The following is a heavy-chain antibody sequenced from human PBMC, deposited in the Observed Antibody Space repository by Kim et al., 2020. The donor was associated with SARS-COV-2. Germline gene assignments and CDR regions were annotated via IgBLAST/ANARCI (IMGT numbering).Heavy chain of an antibody. CDR3: AKDLRPRGLPTKTDY. Sequence: LSLTCAASGFTFSSYAMSWVRQAPGKGLEWVSAISGSGGSTYYADSVKGRFTISRDNSKNTLYLQMNSLRAEDTAVYYCAKDLRPRGLPTKTDYWGQGTLVTVSS. J-gene: IGHJ4*02. CDR1: GFTFSSYA. CDR2: ISGSGGST. V-gene: IGHV3-23*01. D-gene: IGHD4-17*01.